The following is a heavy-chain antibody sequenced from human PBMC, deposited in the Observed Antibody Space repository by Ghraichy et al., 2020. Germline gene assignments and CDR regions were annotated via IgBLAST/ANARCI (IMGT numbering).Heavy chain of an antibody. J-gene: IGHJ5*02. D-gene: IGHD6-6*01. V-gene: IGHV4-39*01. CDR1: GGSISSSSYY. CDR3: ARHFYVLRIAARPRSSYNWFDP. CDR2: IYYSAST. Sequence: SETLSLTCTVSGGSISSSSYYWGWIRQPPGKGLEWIGSIYYSASTYYNPSLKSRVTISVDTSKNQFSLKLSSVTAADTAVYYCARHFYVLRIAARPRSSYNWFDPWGQGTLVTVSS.